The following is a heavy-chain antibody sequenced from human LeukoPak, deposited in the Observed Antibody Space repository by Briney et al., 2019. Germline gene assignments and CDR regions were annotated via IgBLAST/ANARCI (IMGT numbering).Heavy chain of an antibody. CDR1: GYTFTGYY. J-gene: IGHJ4*02. V-gene: IGHV1-2*06. CDR3: ARVFKGSGWYGEIDY. CDR2: INPNSGGT. Sequence: ASVKVSCKASGYTFTGYYMHWVRQAPGQGLEWMGRINPNSGGTNYAQKFQGRVTMTRETSISTAYMELSRLRSDDTAVYYCARVFKGSGWYGEIDYWGQGTLVTVSS. D-gene: IGHD6-19*01.